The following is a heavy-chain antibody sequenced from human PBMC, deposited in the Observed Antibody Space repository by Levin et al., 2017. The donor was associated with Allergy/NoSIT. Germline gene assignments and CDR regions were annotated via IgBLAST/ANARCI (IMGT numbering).Heavy chain of an antibody. J-gene: IGHJ4*02. D-gene: IGHD2-15*01. CDR1: GGSISSYH. CDR3: ARLVVAANQDYFDY. V-gene: IGHV4-59*01. Sequence: SETLSLTCTVSGGSISSYHWSWIRQPPGKGLEWIGYIYYSGSTNYNPSLKSRVTISVDTSKNQFSLKLSSVTAADTAVYYWARLVVAANQDYFDYWGQGTLVTVSS. CDR2: IYYSGST.